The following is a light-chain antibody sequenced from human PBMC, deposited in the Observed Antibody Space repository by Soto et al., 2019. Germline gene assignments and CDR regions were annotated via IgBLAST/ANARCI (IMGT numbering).Light chain of an antibody. V-gene: IGLV2-14*03. CDR2: DVS. Sequence: QSVLTQPASVSGSPGQPITISCTGTSRNVVGYNYVSWYQHHPGKAPKLMIYDVSNRPSGVSNRFSGSKSGNTASLTISGLQPEDEADYYCSSYTTSNTRQIVFGTGTKVTVL. J-gene: IGLJ1*01. CDR3: SSYTTSNTRQIV. CDR1: SRNVVGYNY.